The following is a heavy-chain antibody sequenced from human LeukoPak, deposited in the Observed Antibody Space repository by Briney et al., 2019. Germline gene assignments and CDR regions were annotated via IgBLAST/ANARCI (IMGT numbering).Heavy chain of an antibody. CDR1: GGSISIYY. J-gene: IGHJ4*02. D-gene: IGHD4-23*01. CDR3: ARHELRWYFDY. V-gene: IGHV4-59*08. Sequence: SETLSLTCTVSGGSISIYYWSGIRQPPGKGLEWIGYIYYSGSTNYNPSLKSRVTISVDTSKNQFSLKLSSVTAADTAVYYCARHELRWYFDYWGQGTLVTVSS. CDR2: IYYSGST.